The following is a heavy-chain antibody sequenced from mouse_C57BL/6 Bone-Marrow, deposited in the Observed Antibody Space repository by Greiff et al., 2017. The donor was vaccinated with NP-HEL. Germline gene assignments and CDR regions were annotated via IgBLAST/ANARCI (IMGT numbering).Heavy chain of an antibody. CDR1: GYTFTSYW. D-gene: IGHD1-1*01. V-gene: IGHV1-72*01. J-gene: IGHJ1*03. CDR3: ARWTTVVADWYFDV. Sequence: QVQLQQPGAELVKPGASVKLSCKASGYTFTSYWMHWVKQRPGRGLEWIGRLDPNSGGTTYIEKFKSKATLTVDKPSSTAYMQHSSLTSEDSAVYYGARWTTVVADWYFDVWGTGTTVTVSS. CDR2: LDPNSGGT.